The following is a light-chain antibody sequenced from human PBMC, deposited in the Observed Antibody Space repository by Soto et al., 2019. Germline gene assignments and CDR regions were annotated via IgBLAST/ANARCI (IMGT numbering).Light chain of an antibody. CDR2: DVG. J-gene: IGLJ1*01. V-gene: IGLV2-14*01. CDR3: GSYTSSSAYG. Sequence: QSALTQPASVSGSPGQSITISCTGTSSDVGGYNSVSWYQQHPGKAPKLVIYDVGNRPSGVSYRVSGSRSGNTASLTISGRQAEDEAEYYSGSYTSSSAYGFGAGTKLTVL. CDR1: SSDVGGYNS.